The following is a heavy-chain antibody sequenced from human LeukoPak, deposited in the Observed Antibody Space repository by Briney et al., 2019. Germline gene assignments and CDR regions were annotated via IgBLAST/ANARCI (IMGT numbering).Heavy chain of an antibody. J-gene: IGHJ5*02. Sequence: GESLKISCKGSGYSFTGYWIGWVRQMPGKGLEWMGIIYPGDSDTRYSPSFQGQVTISADKSISTAYLQWSSLKASDTAMYYCARRRYSYGYWSDPWGQGTLVTVSS. CDR2: IYPGDSDT. V-gene: IGHV5-51*01. CDR3: ARRRYSYGYWSDP. D-gene: IGHD5-18*01. CDR1: GYSFTGYW.